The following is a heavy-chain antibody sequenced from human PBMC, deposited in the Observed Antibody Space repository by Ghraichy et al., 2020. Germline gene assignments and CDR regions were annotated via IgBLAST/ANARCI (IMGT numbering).Heavy chain of an antibody. J-gene: IGHJ6*02. CDR3: ARDRRAYYDSSGYHYYVMDV. V-gene: IGHV3-11*01. Sequence: GGSLRLSCAASGFTFSDYYMSWIRQAPGKGLEWVSYISSSGSTIYYADSVKGRFTISRDNAKNSLYLQMNSLRAEDTAVYYCARDRRAYYDSSGYHYYVMDVWCQGTTVAFSS. D-gene: IGHD3-22*01. CDR1: GFTFSDYY. CDR2: ISSSGSTI.